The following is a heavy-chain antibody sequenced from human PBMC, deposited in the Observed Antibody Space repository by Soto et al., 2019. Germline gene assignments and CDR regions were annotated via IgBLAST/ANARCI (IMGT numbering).Heavy chain of an antibody. CDR1: GGAVSSLNNY. V-gene: IGHV4-61*01. D-gene: IGHD3-16*01. Sequence: QVQLQESGPGLVKSSETLSLTCTVSGGAVSSLNNYWSWIWQPPGKGLEWIGYIDYSGTTNYNPSLKSRVTISMDTSKNQFSPKLSSVTAADTAVFYCARDARMPIPLGGYYYYGMAVWGQGTTVTVSS. CDR2: IDYSGTT. CDR3: ARDARMPIPLGGYYYYGMAV. J-gene: IGHJ6*02.